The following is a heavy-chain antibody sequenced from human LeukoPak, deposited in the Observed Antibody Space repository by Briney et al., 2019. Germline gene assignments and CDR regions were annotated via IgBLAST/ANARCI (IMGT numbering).Heavy chain of an antibody. CDR3: ARAGPGYCNSTSCYYFDY. CDR2: IYYSGST. D-gene: IGHD2-2*01. CDR1: GGSISSYY. J-gene: IGHJ4*02. V-gene: IGHV4-59*01. Sequence: SETLSLTCIVSGGSISSYYWSWIRQPPGKGLEWIGYIYYSGSTHYNPSLKSRVTISVDTSKNQFSLELNSVTAADTAVYYCARAGPGYCNSTSCYYFDYWGQGTLVTVSS.